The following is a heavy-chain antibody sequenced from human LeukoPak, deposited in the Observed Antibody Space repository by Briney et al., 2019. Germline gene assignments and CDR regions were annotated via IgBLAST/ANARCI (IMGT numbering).Heavy chain of an antibody. V-gene: IGHV1-2*02. D-gene: IGHD3-22*01. J-gene: IGHJ4*02. CDR1: GYTFTGHY. Sequence: ASVKVSCKASGYTFTGHYMHWVRQAPGQGLEWMGWINPNSGGTNYAQKFQGRVTMTRDTSISTAYMELSGLTSDDTAVYFCATYYSDTSARDWGQGTQVTVSS. CDR3: ATYYSDTSARD. CDR2: INPNSGGT.